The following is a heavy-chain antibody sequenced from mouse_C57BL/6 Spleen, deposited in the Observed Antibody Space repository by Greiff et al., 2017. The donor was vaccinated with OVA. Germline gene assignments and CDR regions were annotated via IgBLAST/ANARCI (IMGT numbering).Heavy chain of an antibody. D-gene: IGHD1-1*01. Sequence: HVQLQQPGAELVKPGASVKLSCKASGYTFTSYWMHWVKQRPGQGLEWIGMIHPNSGSTNYNEKFKSKATLTVDKSSSTAYMQLSSLTSEDSAVYYCARSVLYYGSNGWYFDVWGTGTTVTVSS. CDR3: ARSVLYYGSNGWYFDV. V-gene: IGHV1-64*01. J-gene: IGHJ1*03. CDR2: IHPNSGST. CDR1: GYTFTSYW.